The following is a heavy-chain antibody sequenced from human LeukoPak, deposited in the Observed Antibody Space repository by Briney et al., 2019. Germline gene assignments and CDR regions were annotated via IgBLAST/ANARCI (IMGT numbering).Heavy chain of an antibody. CDR3: AKARGYSYGGFDS. CDR2: ISWNSGSI. Sequence: SLRLSCAASGFTFDDYAMHWVRQAPGKGLEWVSGISWNSGSIGYADSVKGRFTISRDNAKNSLYLQMNSLRAEDMALYYCAKARGYSYGGFDSWGQGTLVTVSS. CDR1: GFTFDDYA. D-gene: IGHD5-18*01. V-gene: IGHV3-9*03. J-gene: IGHJ4*02.